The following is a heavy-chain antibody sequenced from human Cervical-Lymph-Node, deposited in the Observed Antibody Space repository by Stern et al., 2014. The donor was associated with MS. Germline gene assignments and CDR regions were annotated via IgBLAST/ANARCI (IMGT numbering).Heavy chain of an antibody. CDR3: ARGHIPYAYNYLFDY. CDR2: AWYDGSTA. CDR1: GFTFSSYG. V-gene: IGHV3-33*01. Sequence: QVQLVESGGGVVQPGTSLRLSCAASGFTFSSYGMHWVRQAPGKGLEWVALAWYDGSTAYYTNSVKGRFTISRDNSKNTLSLQMNSLTAEDTAVYYCARGHIPYAYNYLFDYWGQGTLVTVSS. J-gene: IGHJ4*02. D-gene: IGHD5-24*01.